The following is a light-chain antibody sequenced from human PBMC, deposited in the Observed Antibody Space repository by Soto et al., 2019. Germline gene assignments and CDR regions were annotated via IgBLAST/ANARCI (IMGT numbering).Light chain of an antibody. Sequence: EIVLTQSPGTLSLSPGERATLSCRASQSVSSNYFAWYQQRPGQAPRLLIYAASTRATDIPDRFSGSGSGTDFTLTISRLEPEDFAVYYCQQYVSSPRTFGQGTQLEIK. V-gene: IGKV3-20*01. CDR3: QQYVSSPRT. J-gene: IGKJ2*01. CDR2: AAS. CDR1: QSVSSNY.